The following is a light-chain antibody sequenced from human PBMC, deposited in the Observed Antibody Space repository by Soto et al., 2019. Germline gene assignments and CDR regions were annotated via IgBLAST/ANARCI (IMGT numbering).Light chain of an antibody. CDR1: SSDVGGYNY. Sequence: QSALTQPASVSGSPGQSITISCTGTSSDVGGYNYVSWYQQHPGKAPKLMIYDVSNRPSGVSNRFSGSKSGNTASLTISGLQAEDEAHYYCSSYTSSSTVVFGEGTKLTVL. J-gene: IGLJ2*01. CDR3: SSYTSSSTVV. CDR2: DVS. V-gene: IGLV2-14*01.